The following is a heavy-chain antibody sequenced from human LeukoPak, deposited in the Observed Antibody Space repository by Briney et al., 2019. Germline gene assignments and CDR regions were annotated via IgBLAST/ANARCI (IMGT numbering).Heavy chain of an antibody. D-gene: IGHD3-3*01. V-gene: IGHV4-39*01. CDR1: GGSIISSNYY. J-gene: IGHJ4*02. CDR3: ASTLRFLPYRRFDY. Sequence: SETLSLTCSVSGGSIISSNYYWGWIRQPPGKGLEWIGSIYQSGSGSSYYNPSLKSRVTIFGDTSKNQFFLRLSSVTAADAAVYYCASTLRFLPYRRFDYWGQGTLVTVPS. CDR2: IYQSGSGSS.